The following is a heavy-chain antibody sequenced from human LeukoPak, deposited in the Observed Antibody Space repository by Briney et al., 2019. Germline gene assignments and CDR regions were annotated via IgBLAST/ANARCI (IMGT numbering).Heavy chain of an antibody. Sequence: SETLFLTCTVSGGSICSSYWTWIRHPPGKGLEWIGYIYYSGSTNYNPSLKSRVTISIDTSKNQFSLTLTSVTAADTAVYYCARHDCSSTSCYDYWGQGTLVTVSS. CDR3: ARHDCSSTSCYDY. D-gene: IGHD2-2*01. V-gene: IGHV4-59*08. CDR1: GGSICSSY. J-gene: IGHJ4*02. CDR2: IYYSGST.